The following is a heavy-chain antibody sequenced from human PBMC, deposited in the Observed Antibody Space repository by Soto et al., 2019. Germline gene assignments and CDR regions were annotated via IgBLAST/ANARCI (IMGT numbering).Heavy chain of an antibody. D-gene: IGHD2-21*02. Sequence: ASVKVSCKASGGTFSSYAISWVRQAPGQGLEWMGGIIPIFGTANYAQKFQGRVTITADESTSTAYMELSSLRSEDTAVYYCARPLGGDYYYYYGMDVWGQGTTVTVSS. CDR2: IIPIFGTA. J-gene: IGHJ6*02. V-gene: IGHV1-69*13. CDR3: ARPLGGDYYYYYGMDV. CDR1: GGTFSSYA.